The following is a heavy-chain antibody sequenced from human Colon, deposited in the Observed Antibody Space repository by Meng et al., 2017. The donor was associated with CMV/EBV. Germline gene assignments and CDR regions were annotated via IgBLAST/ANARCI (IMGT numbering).Heavy chain of an antibody. V-gene: IGHV3-9*01. D-gene: IGHD1-26*01. Sequence: SLKISCAASGFTFDDYAIHWVRQAPGKGLEWVSGISWNSGTLGYADSVKGRLTISRDNAKNSLYLQMNSLRAEDTALYYCAKDINSGSLRLLYHFDYWGQGTLVTVSS. CDR3: AKDINSGSLRLLYHFDY. CDR1: GFTFDDYA. CDR2: ISWNSGTL. J-gene: IGHJ4*02.